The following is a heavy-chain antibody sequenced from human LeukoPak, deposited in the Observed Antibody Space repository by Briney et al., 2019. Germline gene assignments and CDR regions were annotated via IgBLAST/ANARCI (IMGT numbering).Heavy chain of an antibody. Sequence: LPGGSLRLSCATSGFTFRHYDMRWVRQAPGKGLEWVASISYDGDKKYYSDFVKGRFPISRDNSNSLLYLEMHNLTAEDTAVYYCARARGGYLGYWGQGARVTVSS. V-gene: IGHV3-30*03. CDR1: GFTFRHYD. CDR2: ISYDGDKK. J-gene: IGHJ4*02. CDR3: ARARGGYLGY. D-gene: IGHD3-22*01.